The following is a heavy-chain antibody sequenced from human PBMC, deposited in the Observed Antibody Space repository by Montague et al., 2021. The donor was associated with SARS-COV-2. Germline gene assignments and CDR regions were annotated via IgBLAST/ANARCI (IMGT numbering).Heavy chain of an antibody. J-gene: IGHJ5*02. CDR1: GGSISSYF. D-gene: IGHD6-13*01. Sequence: SETLSPTSTVSGGSISSYFWSWIRQPPGKGLEWIGYIHYSGSTNYNPSLKSRVTISVDTSKNQFSLKLRSVTATDTAVYDCARDGDSSSWYWFDPWGQGTLVTVSS. CDR3: ARDGDSSSWYWFDP. CDR2: IHYSGST. V-gene: IGHV4-59*12.